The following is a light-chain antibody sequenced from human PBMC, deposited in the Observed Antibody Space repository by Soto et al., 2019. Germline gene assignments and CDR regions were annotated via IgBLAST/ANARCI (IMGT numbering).Light chain of an antibody. CDR2: DVS. Sequence: QSALTQPPSASGSPGQSVTISCTGTSSDVGTYDFVSWYQQHPGKAPRLMIFDVSERPSGVPDRFSGSKSGNTASLTISGLKAEDQDDYYCCLYAVTFYVFGTGTKVTV. V-gene: IGLV2-8*01. J-gene: IGLJ1*01. CDR3: CLYAVTFYV. CDR1: SSDVGTYDF.